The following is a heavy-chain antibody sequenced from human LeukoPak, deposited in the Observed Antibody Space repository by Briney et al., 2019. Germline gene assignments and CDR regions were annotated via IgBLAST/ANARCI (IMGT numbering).Heavy chain of an antibody. Sequence: GGSLRLSCAASGFTFSSYGMHWVRQAPGKGLEWVAVIWYDGSNKYYADSVKGRFTISRDNSKNTLYLQMNSLRAEDTAVYYCAREGGGESSGSYFGYYYYGMDVWGQGTTVTVSS. CDR2: IWYDGSNK. V-gene: IGHV3-33*01. J-gene: IGHJ6*02. D-gene: IGHD1-26*01. CDR1: GFTFSSYG. CDR3: AREGGGESSGSYFGYYYYGMDV.